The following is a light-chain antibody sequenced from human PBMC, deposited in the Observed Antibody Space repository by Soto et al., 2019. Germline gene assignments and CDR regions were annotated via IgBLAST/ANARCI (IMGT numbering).Light chain of an antibody. CDR1: QSVSSSY. J-gene: IGKJ3*01. CDR3: QHYGGSFI. V-gene: IGKV3-20*01. Sequence: EIVLTQPPATLSLSPGERATLSCRASQSVSSSYLAWYQQKPGQAPRLLIYGASTRATGIPARFSGSGSGTDFTLSISRLEPEDFAVYYCQHYGGSFIVGPGTKVDIK. CDR2: GAS.